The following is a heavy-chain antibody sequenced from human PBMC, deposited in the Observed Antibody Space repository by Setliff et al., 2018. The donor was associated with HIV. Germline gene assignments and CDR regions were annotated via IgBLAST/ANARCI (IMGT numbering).Heavy chain of an antibody. Sequence: PGGSLRLSCVASGFNFEDYGMSWVRQIPGKGLEWVSIISWSGDRVDYADSVKGRFTISRDNAKNSLFLQMSGLRAEDTAVYYCARDRPYSGGSHFDYWGQGTLVTVSS. CDR2: ISWSGDRV. V-gene: IGHV3-20*04. CDR3: ARDRPYSGGSHFDY. J-gene: IGHJ4*02. CDR1: GFNFEDYG. D-gene: IGHD1-26*01.